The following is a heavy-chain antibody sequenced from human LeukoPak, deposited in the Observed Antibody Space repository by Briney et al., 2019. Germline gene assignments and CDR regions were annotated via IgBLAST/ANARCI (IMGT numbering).Heavy chain of an antibody. Sequence: GGSLRLSCAASGFTFSSFDMHWVRQPTGQGLEWVSTIGTASDTYYPASVEGRFPPSRNNAKSSLYLQMNSLTAGTTAVSYCPRGPPRGKYYFMDVWGKGTTVTVSS. CDR3: PRGPPRGKYYFMDV. J-gene: IGHJ6*03. D-gene: IGHD1-1*01. CDR1: GFTFSSFD. V-gene: IGHV3-13*01. CDR2: IGTASDT.